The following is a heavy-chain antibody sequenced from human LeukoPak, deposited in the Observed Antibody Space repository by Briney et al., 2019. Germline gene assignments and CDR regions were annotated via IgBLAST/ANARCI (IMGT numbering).Heavy chain of an antibody. D-gene: IGHD2-15*01. CDR2: ISGRGDST. CDR1: GFTFSSYA. V-gene: IGHV3-23*01. J-gene: IGHJ4*02. Sequence: GGSLRLSCAASGFTFSSYAMSWVRQAPGKGLEWVSGISGRGDSTCYADSVKGRFTISRDNSKNTLYLQMNSLRAEDTAVYYCTKDGGRTIMVVAASHYWGQGTLVTVSS. CDR3: TKDGGRTIMVVAASHY.